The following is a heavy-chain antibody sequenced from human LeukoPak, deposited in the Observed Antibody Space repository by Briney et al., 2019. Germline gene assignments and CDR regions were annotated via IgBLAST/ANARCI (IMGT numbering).Heavy chain of an antibody. CDR3: ARLTLRKDNNYYDSSGSRLIAFDI. Sequence: SETLSLTCTVPGGSISGYYWSWIRQPPGEGLEWIGYIYYSGSTNYNPSLKSRVTISVDTSKNQFSLKLSSVTAADTAVYYCARLTLRKDNNYYDSSGSRLIAFDIWGQGTMVSVSS. V-gene: IGHV4-59*08. D-gene: IGHD3-22*01. CDR1: GGSISGYY. J-gene: IGHJ3*02. CDR2: IYYSGST.